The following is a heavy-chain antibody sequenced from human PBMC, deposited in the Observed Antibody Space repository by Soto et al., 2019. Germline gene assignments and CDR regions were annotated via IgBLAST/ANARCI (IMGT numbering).Heavy chain of an antibody. V-gene: IGHV4-59*11. CDR1: GVSISSHY. J-gene: IGHJ5*02. CDR2: IYYSGST. D-gene: IGHD2-21*02. Sequence: SYTMSLNCTVSGVSISSHYGSWIRQPPGKGLEWIGYIYYSGSTNYNPSLKSRVTISVDTSKNQFSLKLSSVTAADTAVYYCARHPSDFWFDPWGQGTLVTVS. CDR3: ARHPSDFWFDP.